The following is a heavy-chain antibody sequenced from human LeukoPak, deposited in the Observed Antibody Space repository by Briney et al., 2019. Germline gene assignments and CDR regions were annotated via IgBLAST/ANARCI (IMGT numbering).Heavy chain of an antibody. CDR1: GYTFTGYY. Sequence: GASVKVSCKASGYTFTGYYMHWVRQAPGQGLEWVGWINPNSGGTNSAQKFQGRVTMTRDTSIITAYMELSRLRSDDTAVYFCARGYYDSSDYEYFQHWGQGTLVTVSS. CDR2: INPNSGGT. CDR3: ARGYYDSSDYEYFQH. D-gene: IGHD3-22*01. J-gene: IGHJ1*01. V-gene: IGHV1-2*02.